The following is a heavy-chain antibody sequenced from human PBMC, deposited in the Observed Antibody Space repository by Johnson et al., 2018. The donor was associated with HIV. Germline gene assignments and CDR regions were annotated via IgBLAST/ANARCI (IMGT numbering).Heavy chain of an antibody. V-gene: IGHV3-30*03. J-gene: IGHJ3*02. CDR1: GFTFSSYG. D-gene: IGHD2-8*01. CDR3: ARPLMVYASDAFDI. Sequence: QVQLVESGGGVVQPGRSLRLSCAASGFTFSSYGMHWVRQAPGKGLEWVAVISYDGSNKYYADSVKGLFTISRDNSKNTLYLQMNSLRAEDTAVYYCARPLMVYASDAFDIWGQGTMVTVSS. CDR2: ISYDGSNK.